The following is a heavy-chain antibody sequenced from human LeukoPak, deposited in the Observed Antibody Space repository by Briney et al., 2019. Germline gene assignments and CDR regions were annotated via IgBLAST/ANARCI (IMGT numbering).Heavy chain of an antibody. CDR2: INPNSGGT. V-gene: IGHV1-2*04. D-gene: IGHD2-2*01. CDR1: GYTFTGYY. CDR3: ASSGSMCSSTSCYTYYYYYYGMDV. Sequence: ASVKVSCKASGYTFTGYYMHWVQQAPGQGLEWMGWINPNSGGTNYAQKFQGWVTMTRDTSISTAYMELSRLRSDDTAVYYCASSGSMCSSTSCYTYYYYYYGMDVWGQGTTVTVSS. J-gene: IGHJ6*02.